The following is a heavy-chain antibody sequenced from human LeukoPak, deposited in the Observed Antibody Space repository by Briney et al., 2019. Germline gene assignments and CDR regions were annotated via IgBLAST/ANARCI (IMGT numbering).Heavy chain of an antibody. CDR1: GFTFSAYN. J-gene: IGHJ4*02. CDR2: ISPSSNYI. CDR3: ARVDPVVAETYFDY. Sequence: GGSLRLSREASGFTFSAYNMHWVRQAPGKGLEWVSSISPSSNYIKYGDSLKGRITISRDNAKNSLYLQINSQRAEDTAVYYCARVDPVVAETYFDYWGQGTLVTVSS. V-gene: IGHV3-21*01. D-gene: IGHD2-15*01.